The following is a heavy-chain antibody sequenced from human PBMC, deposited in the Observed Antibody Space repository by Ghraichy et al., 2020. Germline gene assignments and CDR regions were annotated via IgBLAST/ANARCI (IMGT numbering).Heavy chain of an antibody. CDR1: GGSISSGGYS. CDR2: IYHSGST. Sequence: LSLTCAVSGGSISSGGYSWSWIRQPPGKGLEWIGYIYHSGSTYYNPSLKSRVTISVDRSKNQFSLKLSSVTAADTAVYYGARDSHYYDSRGYFQHWGQGTLVTVSS. CDR3: ARDSHYYDSRGYFQH. J-gene: IGHJ1*01. D-gene: IGHD3-22*01. V-gene: IGHV4-30-2*01.